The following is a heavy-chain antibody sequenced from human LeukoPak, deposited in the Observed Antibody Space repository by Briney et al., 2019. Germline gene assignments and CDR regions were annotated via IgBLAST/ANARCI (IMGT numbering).Heavy chain of an antibody. D-gene: IGHD1-26*01. Sequence: TGGSLRLSCVASGFTFGNYAMNWVRQAPGKGLEWVSGITNVGGTTHYADSVRGRFSVSRDNSNNTLFLQMNSLRAEDTAVYFCAKDRRSIVRARCFDYWGRGAVVTVSS. CDR1: GFTFGNYA. J-gene: IGHJ4*02. CDR3: AKDRRSIVRARCFDY. V-gene: IGHV3-23*01. CDR2: ITNVGGTT.